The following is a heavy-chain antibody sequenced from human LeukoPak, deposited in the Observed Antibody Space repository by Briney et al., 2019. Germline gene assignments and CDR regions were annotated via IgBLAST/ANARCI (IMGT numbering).Heavy chain of an antibody. J-gene: IGHJ3*02. CDR1: GFTFSTYN. CDR2: IWFDGRNK. D-gene: IGHD3-22*01. V-gene: IGHV3-33*01. Sequence: GRSLRLSCAASGFTFSTYNMHWVRQAPGKALEWVAVIWFDGRNKYYADSVQGRFTISRDYSENTLYLQMNSLRAEDTAVYYCARGGYYDSSGYLVAPPFAFDIWGQGTMVTVSS. CDR3: ARGGYYDSSGYLVAPPFAFDI.